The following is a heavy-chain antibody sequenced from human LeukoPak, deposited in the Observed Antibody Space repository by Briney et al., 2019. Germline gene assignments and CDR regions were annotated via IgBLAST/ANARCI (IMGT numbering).Heavy chain of an antibody. J-gene: IGHJ3*02. V-gene: IGHV3-23*01. D-gene: IGHD6-19*01. CDR2: LSGGGDAT. Sequence: GGSLRLSCAASGFTFSSYAMSWVRQAPGKGLEWVSTLSGGGDATYYAASVKGRFTISRDNSKSTLSLQMNSLRAEDTAVYYCAKERMVVAGADAFDIWGHGTMVTVSS. CDR3: AKERMVVAGADAFDI. CDR1: GFTFSSYA.